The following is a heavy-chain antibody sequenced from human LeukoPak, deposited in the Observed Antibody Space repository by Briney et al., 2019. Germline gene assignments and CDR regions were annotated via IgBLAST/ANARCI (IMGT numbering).Heavy chain of an antibody. J-gene: IGHJ4*02. CDR2: IWYDGSRQ. Sequence: GRSLRLSCAASGFTFSSYGMHWVRQAPGKGLEWVAVIWYDGSRQSDADSVKVRFTISRDSTKNTLYLQMTSLRAEDTAVYYCARDGTFSPDYWGQGTQVTVSS. D-gene: IGHD1-26*01. CDR1: GFTFSSYG. V-gene: IGHV3-33*01. CDR3: ARDGTFSPDY.